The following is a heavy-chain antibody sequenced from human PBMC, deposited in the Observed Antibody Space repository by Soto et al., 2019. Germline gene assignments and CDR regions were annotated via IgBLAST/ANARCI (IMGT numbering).Heavy chain of an antibody. CDR1: GYSFTSYC. D-gene: IGHD3-22*01. J-gene: IGHJ4*02. CDR3: ARSHTYYYDSSGYYFDY. Sequence: GQSLKISCKGSGYSFTSYCIGWVRRMPGKGLEWMGIIYPGDSDTRYSPSFQGQVTISADKSISTAYLQWSSLKASDTAMYYCARSHTYYYDSSGYYFDYWGQGTLVTVSS. CDR2: IYPGDSDT. V-gene: IGHV5-51*01.